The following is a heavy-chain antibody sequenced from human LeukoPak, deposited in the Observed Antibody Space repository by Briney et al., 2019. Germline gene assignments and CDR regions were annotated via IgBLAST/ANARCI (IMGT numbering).Heavy chain of an antibody. Sequence: GGSLRLSCVGSGFIFGDFYMNWIRQAPGKGLEWISFITSSGDSIYYADSVKGRFTVFRDNAKNSLYLEVKSLGAEDTAVYFCARDPEYSDRWGQGTLVTVSS. D-gene: IGHD4-17*01. J-gene: IGHJ4*02. CDR1: GFIFGDFY. V-gene: IGHV3-11*01. CDR3: ARDPEYSDR. CDR2: ITSSGDSI.